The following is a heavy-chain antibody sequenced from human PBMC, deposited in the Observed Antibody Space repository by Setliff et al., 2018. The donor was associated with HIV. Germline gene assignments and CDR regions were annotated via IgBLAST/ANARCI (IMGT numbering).Heavy chain of an antibody. V-gene: IGHV4-61*02. J-gene: IGHJ5*02. D-gene: IGHD1-7*01. CDR3: ARDLGGRAPMRNYFDP. CDR2: FYSSDII. CDR1: GGSISDGGYY. Sequence: PSETLSLTCSVSGGSISDGGYYWSWIRQPAGKGLEWIGRFYSSDIIDYNPSLKSRVTISIDTSKNQFSLKLSSVTAADAAIYYCARDLGGRAPMRNYFDPWGQGTLVTVS.